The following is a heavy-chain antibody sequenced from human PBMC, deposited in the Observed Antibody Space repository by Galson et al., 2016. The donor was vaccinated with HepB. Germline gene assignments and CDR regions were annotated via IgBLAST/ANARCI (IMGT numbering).Heavy chain of an antibody. Sequence: QSGAEVKKSGESLQISCKASGYTFITKWIGLVRQMPGKGLEWMGILYPGDSETRYSPSLQGQVTFSAEKSISTAYLQWSSLKASDTAMYYCATSGSYGDFDYWGQGTLVIVSS. CDR1: GYTFITKW. CDR2: LYPGDSET. CDR3: ATSGSYGDFDY. D-gene: IGHD1-26*01. J-gene: IGHJ4*02. V-gene: IGHV5-51*01.